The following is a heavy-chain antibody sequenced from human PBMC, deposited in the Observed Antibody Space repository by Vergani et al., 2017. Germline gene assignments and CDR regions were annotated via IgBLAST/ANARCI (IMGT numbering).Heavy chain of an antibody. D-gene: IGHD6-13*01. CDR1: GGSISSGSYY. V-gene: IGHV4-61*02. Sequence: QVQLQESGPGLVKPSQTLSLTCTVSGGSISSGSYYWSWIRQPAGKGLEWIGRIYTSGSTNYNPSLKSRVTISVDTSKNQFSLKLSSVTAADTAVYYCSGEAPYSSSWSKGYNWFDPWGQGTLVTVSS. CDR3: SGEAPYSSSWSKGYNWFDP. J-gene: IGHJ5*02. CDR2: IYTSGST.